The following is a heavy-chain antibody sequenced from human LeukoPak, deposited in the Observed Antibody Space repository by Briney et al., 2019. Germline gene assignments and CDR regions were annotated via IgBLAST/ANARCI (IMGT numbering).Heavy chain of an antibody. CDR2: ISSSGSTI. Sequence: GGSLRLSCAASGFTFSSYEMNWVRQAPGKGLEWVSYISSSGSTIYYADSVKGRFTISRDNAKNLLYLQMNSLTAEDTAVYYCARVEGTTGQGFDYWGQGALVTVSS. J-gene: IGHJ4*02. V-gene: IGHV3-48*03. CDR3: ARVEGTTGQGFDY. D-gene: IGHD1-7*01. CDR1: GFTFSSYE.